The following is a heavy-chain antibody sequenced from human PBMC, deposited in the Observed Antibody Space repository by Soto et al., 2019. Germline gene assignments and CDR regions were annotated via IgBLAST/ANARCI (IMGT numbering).Heavy chain of an antibody. CDR3: ASSIAARPPIFDY. J-gene: IGHJ4*02. CDR2: INHSGST. Sequence: SETLSLTCAVYGGSFSGYYWSWIRQPPGKGLEWIGEINHSGSTNYNTSLKSRVTISVDTSKNQFSLKLSSVTAADTAVYYCASSIAARPPIFDYWGQGTLVTVSS. D-gene: IGHD6-6*01. V-gene: IGHV4-34*01. CDR1: GGSFSGYY.